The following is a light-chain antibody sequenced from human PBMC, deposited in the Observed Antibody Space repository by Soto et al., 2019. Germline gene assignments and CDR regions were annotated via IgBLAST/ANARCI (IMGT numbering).Light chain of an antibody. V-gene: IGKV3-20*01. CDR1: QSVGGSS. CDR3: QQYANSPRT. J-gene: IGKJ1*01. CDR2: DTS. Sequence: PGERATCSCISSQSVGGSSLAWYQQRPGQAPRLLIYDTSKRATGIPDRFSGSGSGTDFTLTISRLEPEDFAVYYCQQYANSPRTFGQGTKVDI.